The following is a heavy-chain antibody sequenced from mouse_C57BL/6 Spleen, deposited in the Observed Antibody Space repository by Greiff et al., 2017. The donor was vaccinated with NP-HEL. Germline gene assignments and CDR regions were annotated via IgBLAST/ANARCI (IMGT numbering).Heavy chain of an antibody. V-gene: IGHV1-78*01. J-gene: IGHJ4*01. Sequence: VQLQQSAAELVKPGASVKISCKVSGYTFTDHTIHWMKQRPEQGLEWIGYIYPRDGSTKYNEKFKGKATLTADKSSSTAYMQLNSLTSEDSAVYFGAREGNYGYYAMDYWGQGTSVTVSS. CDR2: IYPRDGST. D-gene: IGHD2-1*01. CDR1: GYTFTDHT. CDR3: AREGNYGYYAMDY.